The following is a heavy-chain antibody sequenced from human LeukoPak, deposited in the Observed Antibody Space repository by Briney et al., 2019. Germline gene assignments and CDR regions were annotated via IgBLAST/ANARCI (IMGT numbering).Heavy chain of an antibody. CDR2: ISYDGSNK. D-gene: IGHD3-22*01. CDR3: ARDQSSVFDY. V-gene: IGHV3-30-3*01. J-gene: IGHJ4*02. CDR1: GFTFSVYA. Sequence: PGRSLRLSCAASGFTFSVYAMHWVRQAPGKGLERVAVISYDGSNKYYADSVKGRFTISRDNAKNTLYLQMNSLRAEDTAVYYCARDQSSVFDYWGQGTLVTVSS.